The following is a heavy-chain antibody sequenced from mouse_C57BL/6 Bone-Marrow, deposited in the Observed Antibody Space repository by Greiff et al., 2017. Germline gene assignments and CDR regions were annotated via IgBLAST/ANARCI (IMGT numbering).Heavy chain of an antibody. V-gene: IGHV3-6*01. Sequence: ESGPGLVKPSQSLSLTCSVTGYSITSGYYWNWIRQFPGNKLEWMGYISYDGSNNYNPSLKNRISITRDTSKNQFFLKLNSVTTEDTATYYCASFYNWYCDVWGTGTTVTVSS. CDR1: GYSITSGYY. CDR3: ASFYNWYCDV. J-gene: IGHJ1*03. D-gene: IGHD2-1*01. CDR2: ISYDGSN.